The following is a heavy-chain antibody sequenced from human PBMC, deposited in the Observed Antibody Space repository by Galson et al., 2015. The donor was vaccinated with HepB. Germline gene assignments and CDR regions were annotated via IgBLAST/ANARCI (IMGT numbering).Heavy chain of an antibody. J-gene: IGHJ4*02. V-gene: IGHV3-33*01. D-gene: IGHD4-17*01. CDR1: GFTFNSYA. CDR2: IWYDGSNK. CDR3: ARDFYGDYGGAIGYFDY. Sequence: SLRLSCAASGFTFNSYAMHWVRQAPGKGLEWVAVIWYDGSNKYYADSVKGRFTISRDNSKNTLYLQMNSLRAEDTAVYYCARDFYGDYGGAIGYFDYWGQGTPVTVSS.